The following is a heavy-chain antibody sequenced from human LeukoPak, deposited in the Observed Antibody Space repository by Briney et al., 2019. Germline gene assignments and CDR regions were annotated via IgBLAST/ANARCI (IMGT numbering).Heavy chain of an antibody. CDR2: IIPIFGTA. J-gene: IGHJ4*02. Sequence: GASVTVSCKASGGTFSNYAISWVRQAPGQGLGWMGGIIPIFGTASYAQKFQGRVTITADESTSTAYMELSSLRSEDTAVYYCARDLGDSFDYWGQGTLVTVSS. V-gene: IGHV1-69*13. CDR3: ARDLGDSFDY. D-gene: IGHD3-10*01. CDR1: GGTFSNYA.